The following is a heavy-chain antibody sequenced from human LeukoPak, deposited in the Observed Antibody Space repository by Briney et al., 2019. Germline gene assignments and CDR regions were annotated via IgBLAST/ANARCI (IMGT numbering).Heavy chain of an antibody. Sequence: PSETLSLTCTVSGTSISSYYWNWIRQPPGKGLEWIGYIDNTGSTNYNPSLKSRVTISVDTSKNQFSLKLSSVTAADTAVYYCAREGTAGTNLNWFDPWGQGTLVTVSS. V-gene: IGHV4-59*01. CDR2: IDNTGST. CDR3: AREGTAGTNLNWFDP. CDR1: GTSISSYY. D-gene: IGHD1-1*01. J-gene: IGHJ5*02.